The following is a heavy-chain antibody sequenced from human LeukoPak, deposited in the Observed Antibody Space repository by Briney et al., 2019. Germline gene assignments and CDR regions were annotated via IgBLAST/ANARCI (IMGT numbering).Heavy chain of an antibody. CDR3: ARAYYYDSSAVEDFDY. CDR2: INPSRGST. CDR1: GYTFTSYY. D-gene: IGHD3-22*01. Sequence: ASVKVSCKASGYTFTSYYMHWVRQAPGQGLEWVGIINPSRGSTNYAQKFQGRVTMTTDTSTSTAYMELRSLRSDDTAVYYCARAYYYDSSAVEDFDYWGQGTLVTVSS. J-gene: IGHJ4*02. V-gene: IGHV1-46*01.